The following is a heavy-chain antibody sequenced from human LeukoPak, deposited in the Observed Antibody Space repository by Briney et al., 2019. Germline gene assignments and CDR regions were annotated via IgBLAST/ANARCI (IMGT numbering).Heavy chain of an antibody. Sequence: SETLSLTCTVSGYSISSGYYWGWIRQPPGKGLEWIGSIYHSGSTYYNPSLKSRVTISVDTSKNQFSLKLSSVTAAGTAVYYCARAVGYYFDNSGPSKTFDYWGQGTLVTVSS. J-gene: IGHJ4*02. D-gene: IGHD3-22*01. CDR3: ARAVGYYFDNSGPSKTFDY. CDR1: GYSISSGYY. V-gene: IGHV4-38-2*02. CDR2: IYHSGST.